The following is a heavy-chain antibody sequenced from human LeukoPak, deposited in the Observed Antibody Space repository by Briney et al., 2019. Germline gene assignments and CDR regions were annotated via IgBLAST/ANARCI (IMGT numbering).Heavy chain of an antibody. V-gene: IGHV3-7*01. J-gene: IGHJ3*02. CDR2: IKQDGSEK. Sequence: QPGGSLRLSCAAAGFTFRTYSMSWVRQAPGTGLEWVANIKQDGSEKYYVDSVKGRFTISRDNAKNSLYLQMNSLRAEDTAVYYCAITPILAVAGTYDAFDIWGQGTMVTVSS. D-gene: IGHD6-19*01. CDR1: GFTFRTYS. CDR3: AITPILAVAGTYDAFDI.